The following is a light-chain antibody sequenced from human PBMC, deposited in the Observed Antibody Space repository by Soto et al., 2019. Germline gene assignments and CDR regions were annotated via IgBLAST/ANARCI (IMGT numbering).Light chain of an antibody. CDR2: GAS. V-gene: IGKV3-20*01. CDR1: QSVSSSY. Sequence: EIVLTQSPGTLSLSPGERATLSCRASQSVSSSYLAWYRQKPGQAPRLLIYGASNRATGIPDRFSGSGSGTDFTLTISRLEPEDFAVYYCQQYGNSPWTFGQGTKVEI. J-gene: IGKJ1*01. CDR3: QQYGNSPWT.